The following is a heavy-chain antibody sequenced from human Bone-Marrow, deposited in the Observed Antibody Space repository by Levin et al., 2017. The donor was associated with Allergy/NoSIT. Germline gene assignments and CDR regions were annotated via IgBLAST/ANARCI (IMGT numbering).Heavy chain of an antibody. D-gene: IGHD2-15*01. J-gene: IGHJ4*02. V-gene: IGHV3-30*18. Sequence: GGSLRLSCAASGFTFSSYGMHWVRQAPGKGLEWVAVISYDGSNKYYADSVKGRFTISRDNSKNTLYLQMNSLRAEDTAVYYCAKDRLYCSGGSCYSSHFDYWGQGTLVTVSS. CDR3: AKDRLYCSGGSCYSSHFDY. CDR1: GFTFSSYG. CDR2: ISYDGSNK.